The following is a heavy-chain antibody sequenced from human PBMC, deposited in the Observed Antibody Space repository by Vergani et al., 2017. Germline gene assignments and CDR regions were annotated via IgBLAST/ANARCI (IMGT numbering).Heavy chain of an antibody. J-gene: IGHJ4*02. CDR1: GGTFSSYG. Sequence: QVQLVQSGAEVKKPGSSVKVSCKASGGTFSSYGISWVRQAPGQGLEWMGWISAYNGNTNYAQKLQVRVTMTTDTSTSTAYRELRSLRSDDTAVYYCARGYCTNGVCYTEAYYFDYWGQGTLVTVSA. CDR3: ARGYCTNGVCYTEAYYFDY. V-gene: IGHV1-18*01. D-gene: IGHD2-8*01. CDR2: ISAYNGNT.